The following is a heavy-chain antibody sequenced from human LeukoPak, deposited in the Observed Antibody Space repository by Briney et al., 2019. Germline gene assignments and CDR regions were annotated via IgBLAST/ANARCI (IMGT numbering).Heavy chain of an antibody. CDR3: ARDIVSYYDSSGYPES. J-gene: IGHJ4*02. Sequence: LRLSCAVSGCTFSGYSMSWIRQHPGKGLEWIGYIYYSGSTYYNPSLKSRVTISVDTSKNQFSLKLSSVTAADTAVCYCARDIVSYYDSSGYPESWGQGTLVTVSS. CDR2: IYYSGST. D-gene: IGHD3-22*01. V-gene: IGHV4-31*02. CDR1: GCTFSGYS.